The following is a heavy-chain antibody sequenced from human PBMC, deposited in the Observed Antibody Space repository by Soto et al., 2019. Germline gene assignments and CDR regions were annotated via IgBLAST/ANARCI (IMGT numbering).Heavy chain of an antibody. Sequence: XGTLSLTCTVSGGSISSYYWSWIRQPPGKGLEWIGYIYYSGSTNYNPSLKSRVTISVDTSKNQFSLKLSSVTAADTAVYYCAMTYYDSSGYIDYWGQGTLVTVSS. J-gene: IGHJ4*02. V-gene: IGHV4-59*01. CDR1: GGSISSYY. D-gene: IGHD3-22*01. CDR3: AMTYYDSSGYIDY. CDR2: IYYSGST.